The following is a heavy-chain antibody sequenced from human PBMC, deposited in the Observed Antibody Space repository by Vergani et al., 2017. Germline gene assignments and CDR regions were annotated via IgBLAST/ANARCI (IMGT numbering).Heavy chain of an antibody. D-gene: IGHD1-26*01. V-gene: IGHV1-69*02. Sequence: QVQLVQSGAEVKKPGSSVKVSCKASGGTFSSYTISWVRQAPGQGLEWMGRIIPILGIANYAQKFQGRVTITADKSTSTAYMELSSLRSEDTAVYYCARASGSYSKNAFDIWGQGTMVTVSP. CDR2: IIPILGIA. CDR1: GGTFSSYT. J-gene: IGHJ3*02. CDR3: ARASGSYSKNAFDI.